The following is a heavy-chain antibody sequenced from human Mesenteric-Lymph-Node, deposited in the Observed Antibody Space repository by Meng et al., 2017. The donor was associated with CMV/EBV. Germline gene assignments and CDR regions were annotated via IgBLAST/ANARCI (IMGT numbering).Heavy chain of an antibody. D-gene: IGHD2-2*01. V-gene: IGHV1-18*01. Sequence: ASVKVSCKASGYTFNNYDISWVRQAPGQGLEWMGWINVHNGNTEYAEKLRGRVTMTTDTSTSTAYMEVRSLRSEDTAVYYCARIVVVPAAPTGYYYYGMDVWGQGTTVTVSS. CDR2: INVHNGNT. J-gene: IGHJ6*02. CDR1: GYTFNNYD. CDR3: ARIVVVPAAPTGYYYYGMDV.